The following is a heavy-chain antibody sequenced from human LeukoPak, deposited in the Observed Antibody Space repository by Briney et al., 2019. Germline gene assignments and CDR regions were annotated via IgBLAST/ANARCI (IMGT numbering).Heavy chain of an antibody. D-gene: IGHD6-19*01. J-gene: IGHJ4*02. CDR3: ARAPQWPVPDY. Sequence: NTSETLSLTCAVYGGSFSGYYWSWIRQPPGKGLEWIGEINHSGSTNYNPSLKSRVTISVDTSKNQFSLKLSSVTAADTAVYYCARAPQWPVPDYWGQGTLVTVSS. V-gene: IGHV4-34*01. CDR1: GGSFSGYY. CDR2: INHSGST.